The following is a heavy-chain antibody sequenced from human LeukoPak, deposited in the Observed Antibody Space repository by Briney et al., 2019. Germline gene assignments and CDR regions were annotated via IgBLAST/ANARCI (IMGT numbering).Heavy chain of an antibody. CDR3: ARGYTGYTYYYYYGMDV. Sequence: GGSLRLSCAASGFTFSSYGMHWVRQAPGKGLEWVAVIWYDGSNKYYADSVKGRFTISRDNSKNTLYLQMNSLRAEDAAVYYCARGYTGYTYYYYYGMDVWGQGTTVTVSS. CDR1: GFTFSSYG. V-gene: IGHV3-33*01. J-gene: IGHJ6*02. D-gene: IGHD5-18*01. CDR2: IWYDGSNK.